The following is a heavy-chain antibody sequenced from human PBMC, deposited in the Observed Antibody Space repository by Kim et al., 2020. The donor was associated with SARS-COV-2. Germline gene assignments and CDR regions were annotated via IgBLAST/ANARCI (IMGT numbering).Heavy chain of an antibody. CDR3: ARIVGGAVDY. D-gene: IGHD1-26*01. V-gene: IGHV6-1*01. Sequence: YNGYAVSVKSRISLNPDTSKNQFSLQLRSVTPEDTAVYYCARIVGGAVDYWGQGTLVTVSS. J-gene: IGHJ4*02. CDR2: YN.